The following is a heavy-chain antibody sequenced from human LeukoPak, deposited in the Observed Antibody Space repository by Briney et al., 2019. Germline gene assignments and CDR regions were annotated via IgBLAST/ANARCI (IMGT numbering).Heavy chain of an antibody. CDR2: INPNSGGT. V-gene: IGHV1-2*02. D-gene: IGHD6-19*01. CDR3: ARAVAGRGRGNWFDP. J-gene: IGHJ5*02. Sequence: ASVKVSCKASGYTFTGYIMHWVRQAPGQGLEWMGWINPNSGGTNYAQKLQGRVTMTTDTSTSTAYMELRSLRSDDTAVYYCARAVAGRGRGNWFDPWGQGTLVTVSS. CDR1: GYTFTGYI.